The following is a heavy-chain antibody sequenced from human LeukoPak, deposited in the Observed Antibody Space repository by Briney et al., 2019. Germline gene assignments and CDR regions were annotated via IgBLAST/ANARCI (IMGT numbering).Heavy chain of an antibody. V-gene: IGHV3-43*02. D-gene: IGHD4-11*01. J-gene: IGHJ4*02. CDR1: GFTFHDYA. CDR2: ISGHGDST. CDR3: AKDGYGNYDY. Sequence: GGSLRLSCAASGFTFHDYAMHWVRQVPGKGLEWVSLISGHGDSTYYADSVKGRFTISRVNSKDSLYLQMNSLKTEDTAFYYCAKDGYGNYDYWGQGTLVTVSS.